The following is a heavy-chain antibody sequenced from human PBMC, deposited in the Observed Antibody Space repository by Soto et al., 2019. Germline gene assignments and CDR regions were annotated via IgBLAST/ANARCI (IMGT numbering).Heavy chain of an antibody. V-gene: IGHV4-31*03. CDR3: ARMHSSARSFAS. D-gene: IGHD6-19*01. CDR1: AGYIGSGGEC. CDR2: IYYSGTA. Sequence: SQRMSLRSTVSAGYIGSGGECWTWILQFPGKGLECIGFIYYSGTAHYNPSLQSRVTISLDTSNNQFSLKLSSVTAADSAVYYCARMHSSARSFASWGQGTLVTVSS. J-gene: IGHJ4*02.